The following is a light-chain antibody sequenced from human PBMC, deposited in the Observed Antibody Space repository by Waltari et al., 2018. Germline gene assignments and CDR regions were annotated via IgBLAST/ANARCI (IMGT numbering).Light chain of an antibody. V-gene: IGLV3-1*01. Sequence: SYELTQPPSVSVSPGQTASITCSGDKLGDKYACWYQQKPGQSPVLVFYQASKRPPGIPGRVSGSNSGNTATLTISGTQAMDEADYYCQAWDSSTAVFGGGTKLTVL. CDR3: QAWDSSTAV. CDR2: QAS. CDR1: KLGDKY. J-gene: IGLJ2*01.